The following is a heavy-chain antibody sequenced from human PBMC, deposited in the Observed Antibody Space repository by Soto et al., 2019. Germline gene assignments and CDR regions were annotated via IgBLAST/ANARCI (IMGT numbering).Heavy chain of an antibody. J-gene: IGHJ5*02. CDR1: GFTFSTYA. D-gene: IGHD2-21*02. CDR3: AKFYGGNSAHTYTIDP. Sequence: EVQLLESGGGLVQPGESLRLSCAASGFTFSTYAMSWVRQAPGKGLEWVSTISSSGGSTHYADSVKGRFTISRDNSKNTLYLQMNSLRAEDTAVYYCAKFYGGNSAHTYTIDPWGQGTLVTVSS. CDR2: ISSSGGST. V-gene: IGHV3-23*01.